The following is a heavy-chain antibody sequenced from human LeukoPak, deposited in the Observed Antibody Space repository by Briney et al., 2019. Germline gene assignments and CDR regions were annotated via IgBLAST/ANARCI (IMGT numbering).Heavy chain of an antibody. Sequence: GGSLRLSCAASGFTFSRYSMDWVRQAPGKGLEWVSSISSGSSFMYYADSVKGRFTISRDNAKNSLYLQMNSLRAKDTALYYCARDYYDSSGSSWFDPWGQGTLVTVFS. V-gene: IGHV3-21*01. D-gene: IGHD3-22*01. J-gene: IGHJ5*02. CDR3: ARDYYDSSGSSWFDP. CDR2: ISSGSSFM. CDR1: GFTFSRYS.